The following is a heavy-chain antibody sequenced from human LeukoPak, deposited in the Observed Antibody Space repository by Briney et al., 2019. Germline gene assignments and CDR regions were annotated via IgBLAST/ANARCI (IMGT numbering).Heavy chain of an antibody. CDR3: ARGAGDILTGYYTEFPYYFDY. J-gene: IGHJ4*02. CDR2: INHSGST. Sequence: PSETLSLTCAVYGGSFSGYYWSWIRQPPGKGLEWIGEINHSGSTNYNPSLKSRVTISVDTSKNQFSLKLSSVPAADTAVYYCARGAGDILTGYYTEFPYYFDYWGQGTLVTVSS. CDR1: GGSFSGYY. V-gene: IGHV4-34*01. D-gene: IGHD3-9*01.